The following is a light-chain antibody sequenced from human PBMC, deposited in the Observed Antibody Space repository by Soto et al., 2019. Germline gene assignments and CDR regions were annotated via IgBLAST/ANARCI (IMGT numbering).Light chain of an antibody. CDR2: EVS. CDR1: SSDVGGYNY. J-gene: IGLJ1*01. Sequence: QSVLTQPPSASGSPGQSVTISCTGTSSDVGGYNYVSWYQQHPGKAPKLMIYEVSERPSGVPDRFSGSKSGNTASLTVSGLQAEDEADYYCSSYAGSNNFEVFGTGTKVTVL. CDR3: SSYAGSNNFEV. V-gene: IGLV2-8*01.